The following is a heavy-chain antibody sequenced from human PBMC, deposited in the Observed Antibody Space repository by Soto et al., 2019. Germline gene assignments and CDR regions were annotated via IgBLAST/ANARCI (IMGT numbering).Heavy chain of an antibody. V-gene: IGHV4-61*01. Sequence: SETLSLTCIVSGVSVSSGSFHCNWIRQSPGKGLEWIGYAHYGGSVNYDPSLKSRLTISVDTSKNQFFLKLTSVTAADTAVYYCARSYSRGHRSELDYWGPATLVTVSS. J-gene: IGHJ4*02. CDR1: GVSVSSGSFH. CDR3: ARSYSRGHRSELDY. D-gene: IGHD3-22*01. CDR2: AHYGGSV.